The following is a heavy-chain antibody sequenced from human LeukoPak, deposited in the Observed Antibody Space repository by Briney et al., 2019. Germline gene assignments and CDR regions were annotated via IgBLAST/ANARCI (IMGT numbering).Heavy chain of an antibody. D-gene: IGHD1-20*01. V-gene: IGHV4-59*08. Sequence: SETLSLTCTVSGGSISSYYWGWIRQPPGKGLEWIGHIYYSGSTNYNPSLKSRVTISVDTSKNQFSLKLSSVTAADTAVYYCARHEDNWSTGWFDPWCQGTLVAVSS. CDR2: IYYSGST. CDR3: ARHEDNWSTGWFDP. J-gene: IGHJ5*02. CDR1: GGSISSYY.